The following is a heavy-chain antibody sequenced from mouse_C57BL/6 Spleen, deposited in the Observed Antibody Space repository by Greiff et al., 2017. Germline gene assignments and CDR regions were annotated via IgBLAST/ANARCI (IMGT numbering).Heavy chain of an antibody. Sequence: VQGVESGAELVKPGASVKMSCKASGYTFTTYPLEWMKQNHGKSLEWIGNFHPYNDDTKYNEKFKGKATLTVEKSSSTVYLGLSRLTSDDSAVYYCARRTNYYGSSYGYFDVWGTGTTVTVSS. CDR2: FHPYNDDT. CDR3: ARRTNYYGSSYGYFDV. J-gene: IGHJ1*03. D-gene: IGHD1-1*01. V-gene: IGHV1-47*01. CDR1: GYTFTTYP.